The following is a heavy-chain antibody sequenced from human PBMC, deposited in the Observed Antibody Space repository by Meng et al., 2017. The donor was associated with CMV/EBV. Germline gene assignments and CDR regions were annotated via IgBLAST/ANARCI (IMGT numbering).Heavy chain of an antibody. CDR2: IWYDGSNK. CDR1: GFTFSSYG. V-gene: IGHV3-33*06. Sequence: GESLKISCAASGFTFSSYGMHWVCQAPGKGLEWVAVIWYDGSNKYYADSVKGRFTISRDNSKNTLYLQMNSLRAEDTAVYYCAKDFRDIVVVPAAEQNYYYYGMDVWGQGTTVTVSS. D-gene: IGHD2-2*01. CDR3: AKDFRDIVVVPAAEQNYYYYGMDV. J-gene: IGHJ6*02.